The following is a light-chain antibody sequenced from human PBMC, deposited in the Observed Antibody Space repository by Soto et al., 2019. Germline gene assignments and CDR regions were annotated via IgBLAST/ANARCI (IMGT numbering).Light chain of an antibody. CDR3: CSYAGSSAWV. Sequence: QSALTQPASVSGSHGQSITISCTGTSSDVGSYNLVSWYQQHPGKAPKLMIYEGSKRTSGVSNRFSGSKSGNTASLTISGLQAEDEADYYCCSYAGSSAWVFGGGTNLTVL. CDR2: EGS. V-gene: IGLV2-23*01. J-gene: IGLJ3*02. CDR1: SSDVGSYNL.